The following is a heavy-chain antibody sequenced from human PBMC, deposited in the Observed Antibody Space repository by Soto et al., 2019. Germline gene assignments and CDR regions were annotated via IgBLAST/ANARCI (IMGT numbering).Heavy chain of an antibody. J-gene: IGHJ4*02. D-gene: IGHD1-1*01. CDR1: GFTFRSYS. CDR2: ISYDGNNQ. CDR3: AKDPFNSSPGTGPGTRGLDY. Sequence: GGSLRLSCAASGFTFRSYSMHWVRQAPGKGLDWMTFISYDGNNQWYADSVKGRFTISRDNSKNTVYLQMNSLRPEDMAVYFCAKDPFNSSPGTGPGTRGLDYWGQGTPVTVSS. V-gene: IGHV3-30*18.